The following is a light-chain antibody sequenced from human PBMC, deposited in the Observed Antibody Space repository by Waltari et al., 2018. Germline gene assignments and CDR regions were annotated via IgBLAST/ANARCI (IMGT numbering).Light chain of an antibody. J-gene: IGKJ1*01. Sequence: ILWPQFQGTFLFLPGKGAPPSCRASQSISRYLAWYQQKPGQAPRLLIYDASTRATGIPDRFSGSGSGTDFSLTISRLEPEDFAVYYCQKYGSLPATFGQGTKVEIK. CDR1: QSISRY. CDR3: QKYGSLPAT. V-gene: IGKV3-20*01. CDR2: DAS.